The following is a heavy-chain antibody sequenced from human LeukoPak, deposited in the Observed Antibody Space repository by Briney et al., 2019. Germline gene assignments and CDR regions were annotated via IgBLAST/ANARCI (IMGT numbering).Heavy chain of an antibody. Sequence: HGESLKISCKGSGYSFTSYWIGWVRQMPGKGLEWMGIIYPGDSDTRYSPSFQGQVTISADKSISTAYLQWSSLKASDTAMYYCARQKAAANPDYYYGMDVWGQGTTVTVSS. D-gene: IGHD6-13*01. CDR3: ARQKAAANPDYYYGMDV. CDR1: GYSFTSYW. J-gene: IGHJ6*02. CDR2: IYPGDSDT. V-gene: IGHV5-51*01.